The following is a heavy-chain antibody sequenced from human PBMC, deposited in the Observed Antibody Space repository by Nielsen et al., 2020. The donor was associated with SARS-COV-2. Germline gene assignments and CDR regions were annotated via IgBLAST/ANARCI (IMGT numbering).Heavy chain of an antibody. CDR2: LNPSWSGT. CDR1: GFTFSSTW. CDR3: AGGADFWSGTQKYYMDV. J-gene: IGHJ6*03. V-gene: IGHV3-74*01. D-gene: IGHD3-3*01. Sequence: ESLKTSCSASGFTFSSTWMDWVRQAPGEGLVWVSRLNPSWSGTAYADSVKGRFAVSRDNAENTVVLQIHSLRVEDTAVYYCAGGADFWSGTQKYYMDVWGKGTTVTVSS.